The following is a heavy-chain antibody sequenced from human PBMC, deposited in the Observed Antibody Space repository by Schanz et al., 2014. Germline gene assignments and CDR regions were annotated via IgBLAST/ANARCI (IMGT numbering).Heavy chain of an antibody. V-gene: IGHV4-39*07. CDR3: ARKDTARVWFDP. Sequence: QLHLQESGPGLVKPSETLSLTCTVSGASISSVRYFWDWIRQPPGKGLEWIGTISYSGSTYYNPSLKSRVTISIDTSKNQFSLKLSSVTAADTAVYYCARKDTARVWFDPWGQGTQVTVSS. CDR1: GASISSVRYF. D-gene: IGHD5-18*01. J-gene: IGHJ5*02. CDR2: ISYSGST.